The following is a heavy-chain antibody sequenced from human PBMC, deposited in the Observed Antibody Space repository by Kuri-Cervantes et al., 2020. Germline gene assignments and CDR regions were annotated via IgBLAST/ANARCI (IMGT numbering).Heavy chain of an antibody. D-gene: IGHD2-2*01. CDR2: IYHSGST. V-gene: IGHV4-4*02. CDR1: GGSISSSNW. Sequence: SETLSLTCAVSGGSISSSNWWSWVRQPPGKGLEWIGEIYHSGSTNYNPSLKSRVTISVDKSKNQFSLKLSSVTAADTAVYYCARDAGRFRYHLDYWGQGTLVTVSS. J-gene: IGHJ4*02. CDR3: ARDAGRFRYHLDY.